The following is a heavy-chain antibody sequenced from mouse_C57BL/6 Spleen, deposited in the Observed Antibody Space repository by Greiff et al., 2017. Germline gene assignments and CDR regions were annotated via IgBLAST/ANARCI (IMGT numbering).Heavy chain of an antibody. V-gene: IGHV1-19*01. CDR2: INPYNGGT. CDR3: ARWGTGTSPFDY. Sequence: EVQLQQSGPVLVKPGASVKMSCKASGYTFTDYYMNWVKQSHGKSLEWIGVINPYNGGTSYNQKFKGKATLTVDKSSSTAYMELNSLTSEDSAVYYCARWGTGTSPFDYWGQGTTLTVSS. J-gene: IGHJ2*01. D-gene: IGHD4-1*01. CDR1: GYTFTDYY.